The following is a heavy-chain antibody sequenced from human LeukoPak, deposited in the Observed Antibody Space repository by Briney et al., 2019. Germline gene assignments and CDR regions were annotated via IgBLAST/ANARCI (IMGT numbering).Heavy chain of an antibody. CDR3: ARDGLAPYFDY. V-gene: IGHV3-7*03. CDR2: IKKDGSEK. J-gene: IGHJ4*02. D-gene: IGHD6-6*01. Sequence: GGSLRLSCAASGFTFSSYWRSWLRHAPGKGLEWVTNIKKDGSEKYYEDSVKGRFTIARDNAKNSLYLQMSSLRAEETVLYYCARDGLAPYFDYWGQGTLVTVSS. CDR1: GFTFSSYW.